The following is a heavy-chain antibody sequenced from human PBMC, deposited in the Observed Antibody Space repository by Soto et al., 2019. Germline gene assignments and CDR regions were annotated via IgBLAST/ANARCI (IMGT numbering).Heavy chain of an antibody. CDR1: GGSISSGSYY. CDR2: IYYSGST. D-gene: IGHD5-18*01. Sequence: SETLSLTCTVSGGSISSGSYYWSWIRQPPGKGLEWIGYIYYSGSTNYNPSLKSRVTISVDTSKNQFSLKLSSVTAADTAVHYCAREGGYSYGPNWFDPWGQGTLVTVSS. J-gene: IGHJ5*02. V-gene: IGHV4-61*01. CDR3: AREGGYSYGPNWFDP.